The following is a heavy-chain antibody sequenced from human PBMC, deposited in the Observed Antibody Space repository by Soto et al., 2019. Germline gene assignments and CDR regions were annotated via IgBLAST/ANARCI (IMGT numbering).Heavy chain of an antibody. D-gene: IGHD6-25*01. CDR2: MNLKSGNT. CDR1: GYSITSYD. CDR3: ARAAASLDP. V-gene: IGHV1-8*01. Sequence: ASVKVSCKASGYSITSYDINWVRQATGQGLEWMGWMNLKSGNTGFAQKFQGRITLTMDTSISTAYMELDSLRSDDTAVYYCARAAASLDPWGQGTLVTVSS. J-gene: IGHJ5*02.